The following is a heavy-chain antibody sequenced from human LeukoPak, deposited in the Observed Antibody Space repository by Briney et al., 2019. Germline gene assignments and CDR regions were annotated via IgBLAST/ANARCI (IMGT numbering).Heavy chain of an antibody. Sequence: GRSLRLSCAGSGFTFSSYAMTWVRQAPGTGLEWVSSISRSDGTTYYADSVKGRFTISRDNAKNTLYLQMNSLRAEDTAVYYCVRESGIAAALDLWGQGTLVTVSS. CDR3: VRESGIAAALDL. V-gene: IGHV3-23*01. CDR2: ISRSDGTT. D-gene: IGHD6-13*01. J-gene: IGHJ5*02. CDR1: GFTFSSYA.